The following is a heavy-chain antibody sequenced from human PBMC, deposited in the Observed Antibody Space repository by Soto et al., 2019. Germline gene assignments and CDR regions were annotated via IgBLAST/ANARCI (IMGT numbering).Heavy chain of an antibody. CDR3: AREGLSVGVITHGDY. CDR1: GFTFSSYS. CDR2: ISSSSSTI. D-gene: IGHD3-16*02. Sequence: GGSLRLSCAASGFTFSSYSMNWVRQAPGKGLEWVSYISSSSSTIYYADSVKGRFTISRDNAKNSLYLQMNSLRDEDTAVYYCAREGLSVGVITHGDYWGQGTLVTVSS. V-gene: IGHV3-48*02. J-gene: IGHJ4*02.